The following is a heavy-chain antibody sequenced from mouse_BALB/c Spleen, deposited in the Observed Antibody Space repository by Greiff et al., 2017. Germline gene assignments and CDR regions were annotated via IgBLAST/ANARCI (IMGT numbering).Heavy chain of an antibody. CDR1: GYSITSGYY. J-gene: IGHJ4*01. CDR3: AREELRYPSYAMDY. CDR2: ISYDGSN. Sequence: VQLKESGPGLVKPSQSLSLTCSVTGYSITSGYYWNWMRQFPGNKLEWMGYISYDGSNNYNQSLKNQITITRDTSKNQFFLKLNPVTTEDTATEYCAREELRYPSYAMDYWGQGTSVTVSS. D-gene: IGHD1-1*01. V-gene: IGHV3-6*02.